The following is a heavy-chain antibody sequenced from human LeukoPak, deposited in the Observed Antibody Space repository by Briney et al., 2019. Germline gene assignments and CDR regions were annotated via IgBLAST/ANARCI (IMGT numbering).Heavy chain of an antibody. Sequence: ASGTLSLTCTVSGGSISSSSYYWGWIRQPPGKGLEWIGSIYYSGSTYYNPSLKSRVTISVDTSKNQFSLKLSSVTAADTAVYYCAALSFGYSYGRYYYYMDVWGKGTTVTVSS. D-gene: IGHD5-18*01. CDR2: IYYSGST. CDR1: GGSISSSSYY. CDR3: AALSFGYSYGRYYYYMDV. V-gene: IGHV4-39*07. J-gene: IGHJ6*03.